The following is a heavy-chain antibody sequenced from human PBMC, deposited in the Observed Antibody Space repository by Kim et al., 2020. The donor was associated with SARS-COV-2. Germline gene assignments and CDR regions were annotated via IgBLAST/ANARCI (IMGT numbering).Heavy chain of an antibody. J-gene: IGHJ4*02. D-gene: IGHD6-13*01. Sequence: GGSLRLSCAASGFTFSSYGMHWVRQAPGKGLEWVAVIWYDGSNKYYADSVKGRFTISRDNSKNTLYLQMNSLRAEDTAVYYCAKSIAAAAWDYWGQGTLVTVSS. CDR3: AKSIAAAAWDY. CDR1: GFTFSSYG. CDR2: IWYDGSNK. V-gene: IGHV3-33*06.